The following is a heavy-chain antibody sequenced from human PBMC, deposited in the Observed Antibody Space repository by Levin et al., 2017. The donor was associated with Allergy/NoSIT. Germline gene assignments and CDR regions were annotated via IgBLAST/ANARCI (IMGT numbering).Heavy chain of an antibody. CDR2: INHSGST. V-gene: IGHV4-34*01. J-gene: IGHJ2*01. D-gene: IGHD4-17*01. CDR1: GGSFSGYY. CDR3: ASLTGGDYVWYFDL. Sequence: NSSETLSLTCAVYGGSFSGYYWSWIRQPPGKGLEWIGEINHSGSTNYNPSLKSRVTISVDTSKNQFSLKLSSVTAADTAVYYCASLTGGDYVWYFDLWGRGTLVTVSS.